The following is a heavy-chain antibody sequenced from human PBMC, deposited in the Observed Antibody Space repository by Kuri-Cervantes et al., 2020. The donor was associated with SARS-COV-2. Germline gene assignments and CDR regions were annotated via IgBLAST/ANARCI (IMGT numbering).Heavy chain of an antibody. Sequence: ETLSLTCAASGFTFSNAWMSWVRQAPGKGLEWVGRIKSKTDGGTTDYAAPVKGRFTISRDSSKNTVYLQINSLRPEDTAVYYCAGFPEWELLPFDIWGQGTGVTVSS. D-gene: IGHD1-26*01. CDR3: AGFPEWELLPFDI. CDR2: IKSKTDGGTT. CDR1: GFTFSNAW. V-gene: IGHV3-15*01. J-gene: IGHJ3*02.